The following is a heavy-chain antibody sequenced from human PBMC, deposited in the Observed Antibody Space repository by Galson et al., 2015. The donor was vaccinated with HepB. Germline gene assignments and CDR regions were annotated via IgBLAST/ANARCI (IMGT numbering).Heavy chain of an antibody. V-gene: IGHV3-23*01. CDR1: GFTFSNYG. J-gene: IGHJ4*02. D-gene: IGHD6-13*01. CDR2: ISGSGGGT. CDR3: ADVLWRIAPPGNFDY. Sequence: SLRLSCAASGFTFSNYGMHWVRQAPGKGLEWVSAISGSGGGTYYADSVKGRFTISRDNSKNTLYLQMNSLRAEDTAVYYCADVLWRIAPPGNFDYWGQGTLVTVSS.